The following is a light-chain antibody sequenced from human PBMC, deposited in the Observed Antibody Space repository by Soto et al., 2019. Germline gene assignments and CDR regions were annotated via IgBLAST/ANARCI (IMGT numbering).Light chain of an antibody. V-gene: IGKV3-20*01. CDR1: QSVSSSY. J-gene: IGKJ1*01. CDR2: GAS. Sequence: EIVLTQSPGTLSLSPGERATLSCRASQSVSSSYLAWYQQKPGQAPRLLIYGASSRATGIPDRFSGSGSGTDFTLTISRLEPEDVAVYYCQQPGAFGQGTKVEIK. CDR3: QQPGA.